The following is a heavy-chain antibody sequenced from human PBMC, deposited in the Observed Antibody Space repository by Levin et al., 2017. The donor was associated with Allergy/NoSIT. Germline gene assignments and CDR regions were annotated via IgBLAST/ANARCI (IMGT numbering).Heavy chain of an antibody. CDR2: ISSSSSYI. J-gene: IGHJ4*02. CDR1: GFIFSDCS. D-gene: IGHD3-22*01. CDR3: ARDLSLNHYEIVGYYGFDY. V-gene: IGHV3-21*01. Sequence: GGSLRLSCAASGFIFSDCSMNWVRQAPGKGLEWVSSISSSSSYIYYADSVKGRFTISRDNSRNSLYLQMNSLRAEDTAVYFCARDLSLNHYEIVGYYGFDYWGQGSLVTVSS.